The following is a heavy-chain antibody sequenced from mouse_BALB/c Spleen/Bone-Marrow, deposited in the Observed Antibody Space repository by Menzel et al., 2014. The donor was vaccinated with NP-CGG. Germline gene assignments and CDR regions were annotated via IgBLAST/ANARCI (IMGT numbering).Heavy chain of an antibody. V-gene: IGHV5-6*01. D-gene: IGHD1-1*01. J-gene: IGHJ2*01. CDR3: ARSGSSSGYFDY. CDR2: ISSGGSYT. Sequence: EVKLVESGGDLVKPGGSLKLSCAASGFTFSSYGMSWVRQTPDKRLEWVATISSGGSYTYYPDSVKGRFTISRDNAKNTLFLQMTSLRSEDTAMYYCARSGSSSGYFDYWGQGTTLTVSS. CDR1: GFTFSSYG.